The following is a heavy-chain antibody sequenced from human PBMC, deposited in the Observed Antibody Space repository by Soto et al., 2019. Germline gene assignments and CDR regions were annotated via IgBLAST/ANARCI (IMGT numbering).Heavy chain of an antibody. CDR2: IYYSGST. CDR3: ARAYRSSSWYRAYYYYYGMDV. Sequence: SETLSLTCTVSGGSISSGGYYWSWIRQHPGKGLEWIGYIYYSGSTYYNPSLKSRVTISVDTSKNQFSLKLSSVTAADTAVYYCARAYRSSSWYRAYYYYYGMDVWGQGTTVTSP. D-gene: IGHD6-13*01. V-gene: IGHV4-31*03. J-gene: IGHJ6*02. CDR1: GGSISSGGYY.